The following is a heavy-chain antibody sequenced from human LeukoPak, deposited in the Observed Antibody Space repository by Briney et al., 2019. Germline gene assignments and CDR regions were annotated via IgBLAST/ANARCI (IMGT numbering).Heavy chain of an antibody. D-gene: IGHD3-16*01. CDR3: AVGATHYYMDV. Sequence: SETLSLTCTVSGGSLRGYYWSWVRQPPGKGLEWIAYIYYSGSTNYNPSLKSRVTLSLDTSKNQFSLKLSSVTAADTAVYYCAVGATHYYMDVWGKGTTVTVSS. CDR1: GGSLRGYY. J-gene: IGHJ6*03. V-gene: IGHV4-59*08. CDR2: IYYSGST.